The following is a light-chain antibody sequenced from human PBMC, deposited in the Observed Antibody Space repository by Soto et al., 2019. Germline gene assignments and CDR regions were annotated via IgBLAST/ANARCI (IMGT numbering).Light chain of an antibody. V-gene: IGKV3-20*01. CDR1: QSVSGY. CDR3: QQYGRCPFT. J-gene: IGKJ4*01. Sequence: EIVLTQSPGTLSLSVGERATLSCRASQSVSGYLAWYQQTPGQAPRLLIYDASNRATGIPDRFSGSGSGTDFTLTIYRLEPEDFTVYYCQQYGRCPFTFGGGTKVDTK. CDR2: DAS.